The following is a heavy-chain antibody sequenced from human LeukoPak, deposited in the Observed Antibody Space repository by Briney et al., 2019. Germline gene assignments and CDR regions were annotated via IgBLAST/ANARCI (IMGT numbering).Heavy chain of an antibody. D-gene: IGHD6-19*01. CDR2: MYHSGNT. Sequence: SETLSLTCTVSGNSISSGYYWDWIRQPPGKGLEWIGSMYHSGNTNYNPSLKSRVTISVDTSKNQFSLKLSSVTAADTAVYYGARDGRSSGWRGGYWFDPWGQGTLVTVSS. CDR1: GNSISSGYY. J-gene: IGHJ5*02. V-gene: IGHV4-38-2*02. CDR3: ARDGRSSGWRGGYWFDP.